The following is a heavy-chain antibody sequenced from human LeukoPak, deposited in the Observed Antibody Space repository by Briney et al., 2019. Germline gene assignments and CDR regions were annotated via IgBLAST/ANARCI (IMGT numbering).Heavy chain of an antibody. V-gene: IGHV3-66*01. CDR3: ARGSGSYYWFDY. D-gene: IGHD1-26*01. CDR2: IYSGGST. Sequence: PGGSLRLSCAASGFTVSTSYMSWVRQAPGKGLEWVSVIYSGGSTYYADSVKGRFTISRDISKNTLYLQMNSLRAEDTAVYYCARGSGSYYWFDYWGQGTLVTVSS. J-gene: IGHJ4*02. CDR1: GFTVSTSY.